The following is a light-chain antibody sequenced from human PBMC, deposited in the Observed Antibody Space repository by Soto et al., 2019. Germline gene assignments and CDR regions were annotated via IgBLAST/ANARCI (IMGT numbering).Light chain of an antibody. CDR1: QSISITS. J-gene: IGKJ2*01. V-gene: IGKV3-20*01. CDR2: GAS. CDR3: QQYGSLPET. Sequence: EIVLTQSPGTLSLSPGERATLSCSASQSISITSLAWYQRKPGQAPRFLILGASTRATGIPDRFSGSGSGTDFTLTISRLEPEDFAVYYCQQYGSLPETFGQGTKLEIK.